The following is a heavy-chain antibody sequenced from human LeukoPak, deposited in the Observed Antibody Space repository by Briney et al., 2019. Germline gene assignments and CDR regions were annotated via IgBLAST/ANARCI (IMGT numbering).Heavy chain of an antibody. V-gene: IGHV4-34*01. CDR2: INHSGST. CDR1: GGSFSGYY. J-gene: IGHJ4*02. D-gene: IGHD2-15*01. CDR3: ARHKLTYYFDS. Sequence: KASETLSLTCAVYGGSFSGYYWSWIRQPPGKGLEWIGEINHSGSTNYNPSLKSRVTISVDTSKNQFSLKLSSVTAADTAVYYCARHKLTYYFDSWGQGTLVTVSS.